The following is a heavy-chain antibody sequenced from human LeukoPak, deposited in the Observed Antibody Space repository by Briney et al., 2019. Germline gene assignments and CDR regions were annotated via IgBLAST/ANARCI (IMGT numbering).Heavy chain of an antibody. V-gene: IGHV5-51*01. D-gene: IGHD5-12*01. CDR1: GYSFTSYW. J-gene: IGHJ4*02. CDR2: IYPGDSDT. Sequence: GESLKISCKGSGYSFTSYWIGWVRQMPGKGLEWMGIIYPGDSDTRYSPSFQGQVTISADKSISTAYLQWSSLKASDTAMYYCARRGGYDDVGPGEFCDYWGQGTLVTVSS. CDR3: ARRGGYDDVGPGEFCDY.